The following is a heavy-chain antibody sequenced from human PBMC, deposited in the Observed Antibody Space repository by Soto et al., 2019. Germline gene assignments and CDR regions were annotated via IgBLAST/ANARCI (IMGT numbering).Heavy chain of an antibody. V-gene: IGHV4-4*07. CDR1: GGAISGYY. D-gene: IGHD3-3*01. J-gene: IGHJ5*02. Sequence: QVQLQESGPGLVKPSETLSLTCTVSGGAISGYYWTWIRQSAGKGLEWIGRIYSSGGTKYNPSLKSRVTMSLDTSKNQFSLRRSSGTAADTAVYYCARGQRFSDSFDPWGQGTLVTVSS. CDR3: ARGQRFSDSFDP. CDR2: IYSSGGT.